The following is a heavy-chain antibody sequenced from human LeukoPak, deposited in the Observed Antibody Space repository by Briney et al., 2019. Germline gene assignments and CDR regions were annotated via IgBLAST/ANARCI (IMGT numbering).Heavy chain of an antibody. D-gene: IGHD3-3*01. CDR3: ARDERSTIFGVVFYYMDV. CDR1: GFTFSSYS. CDR2: ISSSSSYI. J-gene: IGHJ6*03. V-gene: IGHV3-21*01. Sequence: GGSLRLSCGASGFTFSSYSMNWVRQAPWKGLEWVSSISSSSSYIYYADSVKGRFTISRDNAKNSLYLQMNSLRAEDTAVYYCARDERSTIFGVVFYYMDVWGKGTTVTVSS.